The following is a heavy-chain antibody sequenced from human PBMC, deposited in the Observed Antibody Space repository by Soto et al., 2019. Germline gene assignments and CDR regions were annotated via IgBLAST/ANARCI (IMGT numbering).Heavy chain of an antibody. CDR2: ISSSSSYI. V-gene: IGHV3-21*01. J-gene: IGHJ4*02. CDR3: ARAGDYSSSSFDY. D-gene: IGHD6-6*01. CDR1: GFTYSSYR. Sequence: GGSLRRSCAASGFTYSSYRMNWVRQAPGKGLEWVSSISSSSSYIYYADSVKGRFTISRDNAKNSLYLQMNSLRAEDTAVYYCARAGDYSSSSFDYWGQGTRVTVS.